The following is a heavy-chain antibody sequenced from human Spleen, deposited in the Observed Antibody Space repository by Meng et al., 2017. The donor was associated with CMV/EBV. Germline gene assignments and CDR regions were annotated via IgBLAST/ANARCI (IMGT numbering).Heavy chain of an antibody. Sequence: TLTELFLHWVRQAPGKGLEWMGGFDPGAGGTIYAQKFQGRVSMTEDTSTDTAYMELRSLRSEDTAVYYCAKDGHDYGGNAGYYFDLWGRGTLVTVSS. CDR3: AKDGHDYGGNAGYYFDL. V-gene: IGHV1-24*01. D-gene: IGHD4-23*01. CDR1: TLTELF. CDR2: FDPGAGGT. J-gene: IGHJ2*01.